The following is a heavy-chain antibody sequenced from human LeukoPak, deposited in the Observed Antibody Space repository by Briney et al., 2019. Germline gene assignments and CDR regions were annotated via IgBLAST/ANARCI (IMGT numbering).Heavy chain of an antibody. CDR3: ARVGTLVRVYDY. CDR2: IYHSGST. Sequence: TLSLTCAVSGGSISSGGYSWSWIRQPPGKGLEWIGYIYHSGSTYYNPSLKSRVTISVDRSKNQFSLKLSSVTAADTAVYYCARVGTLVRVYDYWGQGTLVTVSS. V-gene: IGHV4-30-2*01. CDR1: GGSISSGGYS. D-gene: IGHD3-10*01. J-gene: IGHJ4*02.